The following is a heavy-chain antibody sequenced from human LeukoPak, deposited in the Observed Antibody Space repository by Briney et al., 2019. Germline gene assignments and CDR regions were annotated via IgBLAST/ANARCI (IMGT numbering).Heavy chain of an antibody. J-gene: IGHJ4*02. CDR1: GGTFSSYA. D-gene: IGHD6-19*01. Sequence: SVKVSCKASGGTFSSYAISWVRQAPGQGLEWMGGIIPIFGTANYAQKFQGRVTMTTDTSTSTAYMDLRSLRSDDTAVHYCARERSGWFFSNWGQGTLVTVSS. CDR2: IIPIFGTA. CDR3: ARERSGWFFSN. V-gene: IGHV1-69*05.